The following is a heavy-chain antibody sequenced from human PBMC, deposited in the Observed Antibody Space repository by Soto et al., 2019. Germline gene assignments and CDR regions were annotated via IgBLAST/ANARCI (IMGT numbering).Heavy chain of an antibody. Sequence: SETLSLTCTVSGGPISSGGYYWTWIRQHPGKGLEWIGYIYHSGSTSYNPSLKSRVSISVDTSKNQFSLKLNSVTAADTAVYYCARGYSSSWYYFDLWGQGTLLTVSS. V-gene: IGHV4-31*03. D-gene: IGHD6-13*01. CDR3: ARGYSSSWYYFDL. CDR1: GGPISSGGYY. J-gene: IGHJ4*02. CDR2: IYHSGST.